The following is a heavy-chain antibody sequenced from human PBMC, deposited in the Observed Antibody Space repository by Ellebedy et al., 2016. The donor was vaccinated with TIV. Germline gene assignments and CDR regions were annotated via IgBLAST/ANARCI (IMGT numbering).Heavy chain of an antibody. CDR1: GGSVRDYY. V-gene: IGHV4-59*02. CDR3: ARIRGGTHSSIDY. Sequence: MPSETLSLTCTVSGGSVRDYYWNCIRQPPGKEFEWIGYVYYTGSTKYNPSLKTRVTISLDRPKNQYSLRLTFVTAADTAIYWCARIRGGTHSSIDYWGQGTLVTVSS. J-gene: IGHJ4*02. CDR2: VYYTGST. D-gene: IGHD1-26*01.